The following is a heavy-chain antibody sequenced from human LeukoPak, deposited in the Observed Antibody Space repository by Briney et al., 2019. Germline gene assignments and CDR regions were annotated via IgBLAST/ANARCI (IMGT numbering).Heavy chain of an antibody. D-gene: IGHD2-2*01. CDR3: AREGRYCSSTSCYRLFDY. CDR2: ISAYNGNT. J-gene: IGHJ4*02. CDR1: GYTFTSYD. V-gene: IGHV1-18*01. Sequence: GASVKVSCKASGYTFTSYDISWVRQAPGQGLEWMGWISAYNGNTNYAQKLQGRVTMTTDTSTSIAYMELRSLRSDDTAVYYCAREGRYCSSTSCYRLFDYWGQGTLVTVSS.